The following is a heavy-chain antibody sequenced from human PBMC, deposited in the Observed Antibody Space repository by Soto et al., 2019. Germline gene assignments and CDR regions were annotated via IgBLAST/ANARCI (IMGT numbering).Heavy chain of an antibody. J-gene: IGHJ3*02. V-gene: IGHV1-8*01. Sequence: QVQLVQYGAEVKKPGASVKVSCKASGYTFTSYDINWVRPATGQGLEWMGWMNPNSGNTGYAQKFQGRVTMTRNTSISPSYMELSTVRSEDTAVYYCARGRSVVDLFDIWGQGTMVTVSS. CDR3: ARGRSVVDLFDI. D-gene: IGHD2-15*01. CDR1: GYTFTSYD. CDR2: MNPNSGNT.